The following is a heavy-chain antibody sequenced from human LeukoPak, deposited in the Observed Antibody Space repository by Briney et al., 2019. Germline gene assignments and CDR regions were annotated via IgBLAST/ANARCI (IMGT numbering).Heavy chain of an antibody. CDR2: IIPIFGTA. J-gene: IGHJ6*04. V-gene: IGHV1-69*01. Sequence: SEKVSCKASGGTFSSYAISWVRQAPGQGLEWMGGIIPIFGTANYAQKFQGRVTITADESTSTAYMELSSLRSEDTAVYYCARSETDDYYYYGMDVWGKGTTVTVSS. CDR1: GGTFSSYA. CDR3: ARSETDDYYYYGMDV.